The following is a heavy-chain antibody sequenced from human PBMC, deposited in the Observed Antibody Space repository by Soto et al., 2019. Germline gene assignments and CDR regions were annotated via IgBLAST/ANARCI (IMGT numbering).Heavy chain of an antibody. D-gene: IGHD5-18*01. CDR2: VFYSGSD. J-gene: IGHJ4*02. CDR1: GGSVSSGNHY. Sequence: QVQLQESGPGLVKPSETLSLTCTVSGGSVSSGNHYWSWIRQTPGKELEFIAYVFYSGSDNYNPSLKSRVTTSIDTSKNQFSLNLRSVTAADTDVYYCARGRGYGYGIDYWGQGTLVTVSS. V-gene: IGHV4-61*01. CDR3: ARGRGYGYGIDY.